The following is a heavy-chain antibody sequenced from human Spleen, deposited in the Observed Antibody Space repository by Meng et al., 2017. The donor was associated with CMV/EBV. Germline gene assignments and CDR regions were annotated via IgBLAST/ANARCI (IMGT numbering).Heavy chain of an antibody. J-gene: IGHJ4*02. CDR3: ARLLTTADY. Sequence: SCHGLGYSFPTYWIGWVRRMPGKGLEWMGIIYPGDSDTRYSPSFQGQVTISADKSISTAYLQWSSLEASDTAMYYCARLLTTADYWGQGTLVTVSS. CDR1: GYSFPTYW. D-gene: IGHD4-11*01. CDR2: IYPGDSDT. V-gene: IGHV5-51*01.